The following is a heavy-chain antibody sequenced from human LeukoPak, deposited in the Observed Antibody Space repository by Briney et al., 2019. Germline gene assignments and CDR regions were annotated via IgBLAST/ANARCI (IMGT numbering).Heavy chain of an antibody. CDR2: IKQDGSKK. D-gene: IGHD5-24*01. J-gene: IGHJ4*02. CDR3: TRVGYIDEGIDY. Sequence: GGSLRLSCVASGFPFSSYWMTWVRQAPGKGREWVANIKQDGSKKSYVDSVKGRFTISRDNAKNLLYLQMNSLRAEDTAIYYCTRVGYIDEGIDYWGQGTLVTVSS. V-gene: IGHV3-7*04. CDR1: GFPFSSYW.